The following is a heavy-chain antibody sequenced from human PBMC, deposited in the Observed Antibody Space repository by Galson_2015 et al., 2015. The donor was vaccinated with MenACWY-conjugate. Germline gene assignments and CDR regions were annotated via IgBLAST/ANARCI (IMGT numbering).Heavy chain of an antibody. CDR2: IKQDGSDK. D-gene: IGHD2-15*01. CDR1: GFTFSSHW. V-gene: IGHV3-7*03. Sequence: SLRLSCAASGFTFSSHWMSWVRQAPGKGLEWVANIKQDGSDKYYADSVKGRFTISRDNAKNSLYLQMNSLRAEDTAIYYCARWAYCSGGSCHRYDHWGQGTLVTVSS. J-gene: IGHJ4*02. CDR3: ARWAYCSGGSCHRYDH.